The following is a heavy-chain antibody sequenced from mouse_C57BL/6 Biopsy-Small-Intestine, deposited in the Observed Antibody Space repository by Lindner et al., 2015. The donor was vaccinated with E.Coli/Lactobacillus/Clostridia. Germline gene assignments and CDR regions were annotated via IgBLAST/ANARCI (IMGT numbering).Heavy chain of an antibody. CDR2: IYPRSGNT. Sequence: VQLQESGAELARPGASVKLSCKASGYTFTSYGISWVKQRTGQGLEWIGEIYPRSGNTYYNEKFKGKATLTADKSSSTAYMELRSLTSEDSAVYFYANYGSSYDAYFDYWGQGTTLTVSS. D-gene: IGHD1-1*01. J-gene: IGHJ2*01. V-gene: IGHV1-81*01. CDR3: ANYGSSYDAYFDY. CDR1: GYTFTSYG.